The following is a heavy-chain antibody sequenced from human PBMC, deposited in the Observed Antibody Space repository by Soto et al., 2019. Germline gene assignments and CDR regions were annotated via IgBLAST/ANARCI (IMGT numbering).Heavy chain of an antibody. Sequence: GGSLRLSCAASGFTFSSYDMHWVRQATGKGLEWVSAIGTAGDTYYPGSVKGRFTISRENAKNSLYLQMNSLRAGDTAVYYCARGTSKRYFDWLSTNYYYYMDVWGKGTTVTVSS. CDR2: IGTAGDT. CDR3: ARGTSKRYFDWLSTNYYYYMDV. CDR1: GFTFSSYD. J-gene: IGHJ6*03. V-gene: IGHV3-13*01. D-gene: IGHD3-9*01.